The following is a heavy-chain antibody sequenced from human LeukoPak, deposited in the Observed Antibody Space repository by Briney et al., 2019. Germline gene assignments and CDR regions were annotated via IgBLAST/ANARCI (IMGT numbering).Heavy chain of an antibody. CDR1: GGSFSGYY. D-gene: IGHD5-18*01. CDR2: INRSGST. J-gene: IGHJ4*02. V-gene: IGHV4-34*01. Sequence: PSETLSLTCAVYGGSFSGYYWSWFRQPPGKGLEWIGEINRSGSTNYNPSLKSRVTISVDTSKNQFSLKLSSVTAADTAVYYCASRPEGYSYGHAEDYWGQGTLVTVSS. CDR3: ASRPEGYSYGHAEDY.